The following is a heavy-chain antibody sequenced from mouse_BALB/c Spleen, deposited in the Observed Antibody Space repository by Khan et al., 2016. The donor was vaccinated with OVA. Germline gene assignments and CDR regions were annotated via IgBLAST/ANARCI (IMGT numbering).Heavy chain of an antibody. D-gene: IGHD1-1*01. Sequence: DLVKPGASVKLSCKASGYTFTSYWINWIKQRPGQGLEWIGRISPGSGTPYYNEMFKGKATLTVDISSNTAYIQLSSLSSADSAVYFCARENYYGSSHYAMDYWGQGTSVTVSS. V-gene: IGHV1S41*01. CDR3: ARENYYGSSHYAMDY. CDR1: GYTFTSYW. J-gene: IGHJ4*01. CDR2: ISPGSGTP.